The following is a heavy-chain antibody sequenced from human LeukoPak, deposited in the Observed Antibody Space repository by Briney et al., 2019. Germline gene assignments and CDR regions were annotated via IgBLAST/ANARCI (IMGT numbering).Heavy chain of an antibody. V-gene: IGHV4-38-2*02. CDR1: GYSISSAYY. Sequence: TPSETLSLTCSVSGYSISSAYYWGWIRQPPGKGLEWIATIHYSGSTYYNPSLKSRVTISLDTSKNQFSLKLSSVTAADTAVYYCARDSGSYFYYYYYMDVWGKGTTVTVSS. J-gene: IGHJ6*03. CDR3: ARDSGSYFYYYYYMDV. D-gene: IGHD1-26*01. CDR2: IHYSGST.